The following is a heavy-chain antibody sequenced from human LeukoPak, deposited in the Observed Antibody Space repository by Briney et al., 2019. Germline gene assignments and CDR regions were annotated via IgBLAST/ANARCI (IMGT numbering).Heavy chain of an antibody. J-gene: IGHJ3*02. V-gene: IGHV1-69*13. D-gene: IGHD6-19*01. Sequence: SVKVSCKASGGTFSSYAISWVRQAPGQGLEWMGGIIPIFGTANYAQKFQGRVTITADESTSTAYMELSSLRSEDTAVYYCARTQWLGDAFDIWAKGQWSPSLQ. CDR2: IIPIFGTA. CDR1: GGTFSSYA. CDR3: ARTQWLGDAFDI.